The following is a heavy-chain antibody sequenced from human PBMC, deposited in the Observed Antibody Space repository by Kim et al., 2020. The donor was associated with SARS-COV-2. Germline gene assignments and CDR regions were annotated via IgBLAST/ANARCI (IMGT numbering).Heavy chain of an antibody. D-gene: IGHD4-4*01. CDR3: AKELVGQHYNNYAGEYFD. V-gene: IGHV3-53*01. Sequence: GGSLRLSCAASGFIVSGNYMSWVRQAPGKGLEWVSVIYPDGTTYYADSVKGRFGISRDNSNNVLFLRMNSLRVEDTAVYYCAKELVGQHYNNYAGEYFD. J-gene: IGHJ4*01. CDR2: IYPDGTT. CDR1: GFIVSGNY.